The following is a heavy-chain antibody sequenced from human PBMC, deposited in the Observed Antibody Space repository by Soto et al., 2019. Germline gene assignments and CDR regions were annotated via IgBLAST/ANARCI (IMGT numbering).Heavy chain of an antibody. CDR2: IYYSGST. J-gene: IGHJ4*02. Sequence: SETLSLTCTVSGGSVSSGRYYWSWIRQTPGKGLEWVGYIYYSGSTNYKPSLKRRVTISVDTSRNQFSLKLSSVTAADTAVYYCAARAIGYCSGGSCYPFGFWGQGTLVTVSS. D-gene: IGHD2-15*01. CDR1: GGSVSSGRYY. V-gene: IGHV4-61*01. CDR3: AARAIGYCSGGSCYPFGF.